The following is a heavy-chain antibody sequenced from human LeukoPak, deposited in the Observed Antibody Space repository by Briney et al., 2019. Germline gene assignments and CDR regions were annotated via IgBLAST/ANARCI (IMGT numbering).Heavy chain of an antibody. Sequence: NPGGSLRLSCAASGFTFSDYYMSWIRQAPGKGLEWVSYISSSGSTIYYADSVKGRFTISRDNAKNSLYLQMNSLRAEDTAVYYCARDSGPGYSSSWYDYWGQGTLVTVSS. V-gene: IGHV3-11*04. J-gene: IGHJ4*02. D-gene: IGHD6-13*01. CDR1: GFTFSDYY. CDR3: ARDSGPGYSSSWYDY. CDR2: ISSSGSTI.